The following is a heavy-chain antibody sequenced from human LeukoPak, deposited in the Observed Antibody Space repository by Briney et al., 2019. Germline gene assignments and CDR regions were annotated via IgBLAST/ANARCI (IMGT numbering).Heavy chain of an antibody. J-gene: IGHJ4*02. V-gene: IGHV1-8*01. Sequence: ASVKVSCKASGYTFTSYDIKWMRQATGQGLEWMGWMNPNSGNTGYAQKFQGRVTMTRNTSISTAYMELSSLRSEDTAVYYCARVLAAAGSLDYWGQGTLVTVSS. CDR3: ARVLAAAGSLDY. CDR2: MNPNSGNT. CDR1: GYTFTSYD. D-gene: IGHD6-13*01.